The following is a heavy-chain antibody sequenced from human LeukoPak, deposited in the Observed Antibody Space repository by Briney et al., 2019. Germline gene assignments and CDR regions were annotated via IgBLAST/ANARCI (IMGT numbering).Heavy chain of an antibody. V-gene: IGHV3-48*03. CDR1: GFTFSSYE. CDR3: ARENSGYPRGDFDY. D-gene: IGHD5-12*01. J-gene: IGHJ4*02. CDR2: ISSSGSTI. Sequence: GGSLRLSCAASGFTFSSYEMNWVRQAPGKGLEWISYISSSGSTINYADSVKGRFTISRDSAKNSLYLQMNSLRAEDTAVYYCARENSGYPRGDFDYWGQGTLVTVSS.